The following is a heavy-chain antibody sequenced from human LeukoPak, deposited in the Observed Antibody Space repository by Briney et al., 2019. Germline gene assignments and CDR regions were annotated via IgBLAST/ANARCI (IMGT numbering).Heavy chain of an antibody. CDR1: GYTFTSYY. CDR3: ARDAYSGSYQVGYAFDI. CDR2: INPSGGST. V-gene: IGHV1-46*01. Sequence: ASVKVSCKASGYTFTSYYMHWVRQAPGQGLEWMGIINPSGGSTSYAQKFQGRVTMTRDMSTSTVYMELSSLRSEDTAVYYCARDAYSGSYQVGYAFDIWGQGTMVTVSS. D-gene: IGHD3-10*01. J-gene: IGHJ3*02.